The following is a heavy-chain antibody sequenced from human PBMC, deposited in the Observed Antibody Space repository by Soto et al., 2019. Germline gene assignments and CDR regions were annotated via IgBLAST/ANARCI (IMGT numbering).Heavy chain of an antibody. V-gene: IGHV3-30-3*01. CDR2: ISPAGTNQ. CDR3: ARENSRISPRLFQH. J-gene: IGHJ1*01. CDR1: GFIFSGYA. D-gene: IGHD6-6*01. Sequence: GGALRLSCVASGFIFSGYALHWARQGPGKGLEWVALISPAGTNQYYADSAKGRFTISRDNSKNTLYLQMNSLRPEDTGLYYCARENSRISPRLFQHWGHGTLFTV.